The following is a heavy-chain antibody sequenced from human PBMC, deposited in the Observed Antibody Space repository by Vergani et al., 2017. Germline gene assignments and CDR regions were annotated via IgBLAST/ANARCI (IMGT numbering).Heavy chain of an antibody. CDR3: TRDSPITMVRGVLDY. Sequence: VQLVESGGGVVQPGRSLRLSCTASGFTFGDYAMSWVRQAPGKGLEWVGFIRSKAYGGTTEYAASVKGRFTISRDDSKSIAYLQMNSLKTEDTAVYYCTRDSPITMVRGVLDYWGQGTLVTVSS. CDR1: GFTFGDYA. D-gene: IGHD3-10*01. CDR2: IRSKAYGGTT. V-gene: IGHV3-49*04. J-gene: IGHJ4*02.